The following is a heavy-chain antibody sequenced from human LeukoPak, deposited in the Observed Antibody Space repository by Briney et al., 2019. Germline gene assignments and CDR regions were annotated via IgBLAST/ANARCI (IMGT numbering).Heavy chain of an antibody. CDR3: AVEIGRSQGAFDI. CDR2: IWNVGSDQ. V-gene: IGHV3-33*01. D-gene: IGHD1-26*01. J-gene: IGHJ3*02. CDR1: GFISRIYA. Sequence: CLRLSCAASGFISRIYATSCVCHTPGRGLGWGAAIWNVGSDQNYADSVKGRFTISRDNPTNSLCLRMNSRRAEDPPVIYCAVEIGRSQGAFDIWGQGTMITVSS.